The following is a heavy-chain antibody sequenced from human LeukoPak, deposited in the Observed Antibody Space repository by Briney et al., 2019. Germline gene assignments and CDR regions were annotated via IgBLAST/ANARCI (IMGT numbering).Heavy chain of an antibody. CDR1: GGSISSYY. J-gene: IGHJ6*03. CDR2: IYYSGST. Sequence: PSETLSLTCTVSGGSISSYYWSWIRQPPGKGLEWIGYIYYSGSTNYNPSLKSRVTISVDTSKNQFSLKLSSVTAADTAVYYCARSISPLALYYYYMDVWGKGTTVTISS. D-gene: IGHD2/OR15-2a*01. V-gene: IGHV4-59*01. CDR3: ARSISPLALYYYYMDV.